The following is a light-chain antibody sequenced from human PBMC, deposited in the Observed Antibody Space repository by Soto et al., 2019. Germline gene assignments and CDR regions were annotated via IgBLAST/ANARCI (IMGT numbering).Light chain of an antibody. V-gene: IGLV7-43*01. J-gene: IGLJ2*01. CDR3: LLYYGGAQVL. CDR1: AGAVTGAYY. Sequence: CASSAGAVTGAYYTNWLQQKPGQAPRALIYSTSEKHSWTPARFSGSLLGGKAALTLSAAQPEDEADYYCLLYYGGAQVLFGGGTKVTVL. CDR2: STS.